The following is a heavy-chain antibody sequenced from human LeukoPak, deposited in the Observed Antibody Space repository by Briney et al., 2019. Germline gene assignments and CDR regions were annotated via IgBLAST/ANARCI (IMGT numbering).Heavy chain of an antibody. CDR3: ARDPTYGVVVAAALHYYYYMDV. CDR2: IKQDGSEK. J-gene: IGHJ6*03. CDR1: GFTFSSYW. D-gene: IGHD2-15*01. Sequence: PGGSLRLSCAASGFTFSSYWVSWVRQAPGKGLEWVANIKQDGSEKYYVDSVKGRFTISRDNAKNSLYLQMNSLRAEDTAVYYCARDPTYGVVVAAALHYYYYMDVWGKGTTVTVSS. V-gene: IGHV3-7*01.